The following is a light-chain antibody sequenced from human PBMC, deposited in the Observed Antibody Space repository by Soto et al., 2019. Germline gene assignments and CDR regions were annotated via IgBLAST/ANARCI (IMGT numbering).Light chain of an antibody. CDR1: SSNIGAGYD. CDR3: AAYDRTLGARYV. J-gene: IGLJ1*01. CDR2: ANI. Sequence: QAVVTQPPSVSGAPGQRVTISCTGSSSNIGAGYDVHWYQQRPGAAPKLLISANINRPSGVPNRFSGSKSGTSASLAITGLQGDDEGEYYSAAYDRTLGARYVFGTGTKLTVL. V-gene: IGLV1-40*01.